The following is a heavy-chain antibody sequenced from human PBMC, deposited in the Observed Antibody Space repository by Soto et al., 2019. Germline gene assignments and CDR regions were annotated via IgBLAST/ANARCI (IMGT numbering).Heavy chain of an antibody. CDR3: ARTGSSWYYYYGMDV. D-gene: IGHD6-13*01. CDR1: GGSISSYY. Sequence: SETLSLTCTVSGGSISSYYWSWIRQPPGKGLEWIGYIYYSGSTNYNPSLKSRVTISVDTSKNQFSLKLSSVTAADTAVYYCARTGSSWYYYYGMDVWGQGTTVTVSS. J-gene: IGHJ6*02. V-gene: IGHV4-59*01. CDR2: IYYSGST.